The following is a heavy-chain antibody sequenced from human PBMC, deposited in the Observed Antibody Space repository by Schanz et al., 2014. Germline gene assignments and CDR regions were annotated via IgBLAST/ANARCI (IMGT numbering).Heavy chain of an antibody. Sequence: QVQLQESGPGLVKPSETLSLTCTVSGGSINNYHWSWIRQPPGMGLEWLGYIYSSGNTNYNPSLNRRVTISLNASKNQFSLTLTAVAASDTAVYDGARVSVAGVEGNSDHYYVLDAWGQGTTVTVSS. CDR1: GGSINNYH. V-gene: IGHV4-59*01. J-gene: IGHJ5*01. CDR2: IYSSGNT. CDR3: ARVSVAGVEGNSDHYYVLDA. D-gene: IGHD6-19*01.